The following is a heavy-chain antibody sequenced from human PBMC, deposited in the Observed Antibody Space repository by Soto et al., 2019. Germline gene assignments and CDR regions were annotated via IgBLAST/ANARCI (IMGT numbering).Heavy chain of an antibody. J-gene: IGHJ6*02. V-gene: IGHV1-69*13. CDR2: IIPIFGTV. CDR3: ARERVVVVAATVYYYYYYYGMDV. D-gene: IGHD2-15*01. CDR1: GGTFSSYA. Sequence: GASVKVSCKASGGTFSSYAISWVRQAPGQGLEWMGGIIPIFGTVNYAQKFQGRVTITADESTNTAYMELSSLRSEDTAVYYCARERVVVVAATVYYYYYYYGMDVWGQGTTVTVSS.